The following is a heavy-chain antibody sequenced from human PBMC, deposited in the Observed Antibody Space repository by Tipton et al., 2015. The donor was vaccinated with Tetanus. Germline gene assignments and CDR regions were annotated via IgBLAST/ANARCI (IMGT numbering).Heavy chain of an antibody. D-gene: IGHD1-26*01. CDR2: ISYDGSNK. CDR3: AKDRELPYYYYGMDV. CDR1: GFTFSSYG. J-gene: IGHJ6*02. V-gene: IGHV3-30*18. Sequence: SLRLSCAASGFTFSSYGMHWVRQAPGKGLEWVAVISYDGSNKYYADSVKGRFTISRDNSKNTLYLQMNSLRAEDTAVYYRAKDRELPYYYYGMDVWGQGTTVTVSS.